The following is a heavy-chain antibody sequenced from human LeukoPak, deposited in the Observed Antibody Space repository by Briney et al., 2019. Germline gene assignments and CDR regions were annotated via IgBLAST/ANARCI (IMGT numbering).Heavy chain of an antibody. V-gene: IGHV4-4*07. CDR2: IYTSGST. D-gene: IGHD6-19*01. J-gene: IGHJ3*02. CDR3: ASHKWLPGRGDAFDI. CDR1: GGSTSSYY. Sequence: SETLSLTCTVSGGSTSSYYWSWIRQPAGKGLEWIGRIYTSGSTNYNPSLKSRVTMSVDTSKNQFSLKLSSVTAADTAVYYCASHKWLPGRGDAFDIWGQGTMVTVSS.